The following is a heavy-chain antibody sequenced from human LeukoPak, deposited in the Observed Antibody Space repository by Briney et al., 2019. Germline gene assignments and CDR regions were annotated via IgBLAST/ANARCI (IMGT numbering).Heavy chain of an antibody. J-gene: IGHJ4*02. V-gene: IGHV3-48*01. D-gene: IGHD2-2*01. CDR1: GFTFSSYS. Sequence: GGSLRLSCAASGFTFSSYSMNWVRQAPGKGLEWVSYISSDSRTIYYADSVKGRFTISRDNAKNSLYLQMNSLRAEDTALYYCARGPLGYCSITSCFFDYWGQGTLVTVSS. CDR3: ARGPLGYCSITSCFFDY. CDR2: ISSDSRTI.